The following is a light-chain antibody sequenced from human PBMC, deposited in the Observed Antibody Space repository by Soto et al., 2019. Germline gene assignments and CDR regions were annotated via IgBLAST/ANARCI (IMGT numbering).Light chain of an antibody. CDR1: PIVSSSY. CDR3: QQYGSSPLT. CDR2: AAS. V-gene: IGKV3-20*01. J-gene: IGKJ4*01. Sequence: EIVLPQSPGTLSLSPGARSTLSGRDRPIVSSSYLAWYQQKPGQAPRLLIYAASSRATGIPDRFSGSGSGTDFTLTISRLESEDFAVYHCQQYGSSPLTVGGGTKVDIK.